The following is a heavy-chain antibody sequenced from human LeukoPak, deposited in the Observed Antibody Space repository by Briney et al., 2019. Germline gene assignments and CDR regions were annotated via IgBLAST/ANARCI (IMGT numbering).Heavy chain of an antibody. CDR3: AREGVLLWFGEFLNWFDP. V-gene: IGHV4-34*01. J-gene: IGHJ5*02. D-gene: IGHD3-10*01. CDR1: GESFSDYY. CDR2: INDSGSS. Sequence: SETLSLTCAVYGESFSDYYWNWIRQPPGKGLEWIGEINDSGSSNYNPSLKSRVAISVDTSKNQFSLKLSSVTAADTAVYYCAREGVLLWFGEFLNWFDPWGQGTLVTVSS.